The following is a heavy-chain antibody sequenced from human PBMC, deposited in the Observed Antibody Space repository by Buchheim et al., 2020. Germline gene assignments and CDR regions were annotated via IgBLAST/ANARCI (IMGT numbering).Heavy chain of an antibody. CDR1: GGTFSSYT. D-gene: IGHD2-2*01. CDR3: ARVPAAMTSRENWYFDL. Sequence: QVQLVQSGAEVKKPGSSVKVSCKASGGTFSSYTISWVRQAPGQGLEWMGRIIPILGIANYAQKFQGRVTITADKSTSTAYMELSSLRSEDTAVYYCARVPAAMTSRENWYFDLWGRGTL. J-gene: IGHJ2*01. CDR2: IIPILGIA. V-gene: IGHV1-69*02.